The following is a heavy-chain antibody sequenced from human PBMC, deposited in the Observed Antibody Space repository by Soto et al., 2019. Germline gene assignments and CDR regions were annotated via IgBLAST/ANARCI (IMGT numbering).Heavy chain of an antibody. V-gene: IGHV3-30-3*01. D-gene: IGHD2-21*02. J-gene: IGHJ4*02. CDR2: ISYDGSNK. Sequence: PGGSLRLSCAASGFTFSSYAMHWVRQAPGKGLEWVAVISYDGSNKYYADSVKGRFTISRDNSKNTLYLQMNSLRAEDTAVYYCATTYCGGDCYSGGWYFDYWGQGTLVTVSS. CDR3: ATTYCGGDCYSGGWYFDY. CDR1: GFTFSSYA.